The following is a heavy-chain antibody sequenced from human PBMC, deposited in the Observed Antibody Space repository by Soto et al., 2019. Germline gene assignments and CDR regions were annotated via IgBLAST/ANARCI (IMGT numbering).Heavy chain of an antibody. Sequence: SETLSLTCTVSGGSISSGGYYWSWIRQHPGKGLEWIGYIYYSGSTYYNPSLKSRVTISVDTSKNQFSLKLSSVTAADTAVYYCARVRRHYYGSGSKGMDVWGQGTTVTVS. D-gene: IGHD3-10*01. CDR3: ARVRRHYYGSGSKGMDV. V-gene: IGHV4-31*03. J-gene: IGHJ6*02. CDR1: GGSISSGGYY. CDR2: IYYSGST.